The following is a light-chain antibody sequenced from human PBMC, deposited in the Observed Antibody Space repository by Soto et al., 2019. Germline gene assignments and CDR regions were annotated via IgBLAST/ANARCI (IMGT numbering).Light chain of an antibody. CDR3: SSFTSSRIYV. CDR2: EVS. CDR1: SSYVGGYNY. V-gene: IGLV2-14*01. Sequence: QSALTQPASVSGSPGQSITISCTGTSSYVGGYNYVSWFQLHPGKAPKLMVYEVSNRPSGISSRFSGSKSGNTASLTIPGRQAEDEADYYCSSFTSSRIYVVGTGTKVTVL. J-gene: IGLJ1*01.